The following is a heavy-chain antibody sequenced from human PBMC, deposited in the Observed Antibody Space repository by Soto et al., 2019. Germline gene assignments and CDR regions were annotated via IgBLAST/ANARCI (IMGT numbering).Heavy chain of an antibody. D-gene: IGHD3-9*01. CDR3: ARLDLTDHYYYGMDV. V-gene: IGHV5-51*01. CDR1: GYSFTSYW. CDR2: IYPGDSDT. Sequence: PGESLKISCKGSGYSFTSYWIGWVRQMPGKGLEWMGIIYPGDSDTRYSPSFQGQVTISADKSISTAYLQWSSLKASDTAMYYCARLDLTDHYYYGMDVWGQGTTVTVSS. J-gene: IGHJ6*02.